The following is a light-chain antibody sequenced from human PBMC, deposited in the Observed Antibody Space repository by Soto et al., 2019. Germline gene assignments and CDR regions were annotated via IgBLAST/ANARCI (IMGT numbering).Light chain of an antibody. CDR1: QSISNY. V-gene: IGKV1-39*01. CDR3: QQSYNTPNYT. Sequence: DLQMTQSPSSLSASVGDRVTITCRASQSISNYLNWYQQKPGKAPRLLIYGASSLQSGVPSRFSGSGSGTDFTLTINNLQPEDLATYFCQQSYNTPNYTFGQGTKVEIK. J-gene: IGKJ2*01. CDR2: GAS.